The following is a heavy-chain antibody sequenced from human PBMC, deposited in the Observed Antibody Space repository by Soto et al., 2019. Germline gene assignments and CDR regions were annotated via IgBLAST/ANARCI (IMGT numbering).Heavy chain of an antibody. D-gene: IGHD3-10*01. Sequence: ASVKVSCKASGYTFTSYDINWVRQATGQGLEWMGWMNPNSGNTGYAQKFQGRVTMTRNTSISTAYMELSSLRSEDTAVYYCASGRYYGSGSYYNGPYYYYGMDVWGQGTTVT. CDR1: GYTFTSYD. CDR2: MNPNSGNT. V-gene: IGHV1-8*01. J-gene: IGHJ6*02. CDR3: ASGRYYGSGSYYNGPYYYYGMDV.